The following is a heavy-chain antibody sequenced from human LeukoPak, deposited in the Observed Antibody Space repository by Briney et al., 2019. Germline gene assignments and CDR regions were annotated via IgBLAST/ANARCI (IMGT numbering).Heavy chain of an antibody. Sequence: GGSLRLSCTASGFSFGDYAMSWFRQAPGKGLEWIGFIRSKAYGGTTEYAASVKGRFTISRDDSKSIAYLQMSSLKTEDTAVYYCSRRLHYCDSSGYYYLTYFDCWGQGTLVTVSS. CDR1: GFSFGDYA. V-gene: IGHV3-49*03. CDR2: IRSKAYGGTT. CDR3: SRRLHYCDSSGYYYLTYFDC. J-gene: IGHJ4*02. D-gene: IGHD3-22*01.